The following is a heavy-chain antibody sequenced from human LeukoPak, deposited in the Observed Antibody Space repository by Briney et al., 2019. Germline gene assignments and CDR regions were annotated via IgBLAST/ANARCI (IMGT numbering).Heavy chain of an antibody. D-gene: IGHD3-10*01. CDR3: AIFYGSGSEYYYYMDV. J-gene: IGHJ6*03. V-gene: IGHV1-24*01. CDR1: GYTLTELS. CDR2: FDPEDGET. Sequence: ASVKVSCKVSGYTLTELSMHWVRQAPGKGLEWMGGFDPEDGETIYAQKFQGRVTMTEDTSTDTAYMELSSLRSEDTAVYYCAIFYGSGSEYYYYMDVWGKGTTVTVSS.